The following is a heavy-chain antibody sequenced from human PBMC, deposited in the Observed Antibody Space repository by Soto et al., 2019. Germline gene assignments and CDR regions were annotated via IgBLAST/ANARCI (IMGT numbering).Heavy chain of an antibody. CDR2: ISWNSAII. D-gene: IGHD3-22*01. V-gene: IGHV3-9*01. CDR1: GFAFADLA. Sequence: EVQLVESGGDLVQPGKSLRLSCAASGFAFADLAMHWVRQAPGKGLEWISGISWNSAIIGYADSVKGRFTISRDNAKNSLYLQMTSLRAEDTALYYCAKDISYYDSSGYLDYWGQGVVVTVSA. J-gene: IGHJ4*02. CDR3: AKDISYYDSSGYLDY.